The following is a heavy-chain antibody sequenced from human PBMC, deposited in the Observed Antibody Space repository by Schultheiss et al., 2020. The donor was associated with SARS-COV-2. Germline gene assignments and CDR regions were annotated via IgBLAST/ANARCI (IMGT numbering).Heavy chain of an antibody. CDR3: ARPAIAARPYYFDY. CDR2: IYYSGST. V-gene: IGHV4-59*12. CDR1: GGSISSYY. J-gene: IGHJ4*02. D-gene: IGHD6-6*01. Sequence: SETLSLTCTVSGGSISSYYWSWIRQPPGKGLEWIGYIYYSGSTIYNPSLKSRVTISLDTSKNQFSLRLSSVTAADTAVYYCARPAIAARPYYFDYRGQGTLVTVSS.